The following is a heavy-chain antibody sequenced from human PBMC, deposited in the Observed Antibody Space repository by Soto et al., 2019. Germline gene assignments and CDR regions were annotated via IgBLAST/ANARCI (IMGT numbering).Heavy chain of an antibody. J-gene: IGHJ4*02. V-gene: IGHV4-4*07. CDR3: ARDIGSYAYGEGY. Sequence: SETLSLTCSVSGGSINSYWWSWIRQPAGKGLEWIGRVYSSGTTDYNPSLNSRATMSVETSKNQFSLKLSSVTAADTAVYYCARDIGSYAYGEGYWGQGIQVTSPQ. CDR1: GGSINSYW. CDR2: VYSSGTT. D-gene: IGHD3-10*01.